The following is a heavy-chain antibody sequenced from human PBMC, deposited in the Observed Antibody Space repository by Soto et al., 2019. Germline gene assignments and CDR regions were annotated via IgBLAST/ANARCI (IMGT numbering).Heavy chain of an antibody. V-gene: IGHV1-2*02. CDR3: ARDPIGGGTPYYFDY. CDR2: INPNSGGT. CDR1: GYTFTDYY. J-gene: IGHJ4*02. D-gene: IGHD3-10*01. Sequence: QVHLVQSGAEVKKPGASVKVSCKASGYTFTDYYMYWVRQAPGQGLEWMGGINPNSGGTDYAQKFRGRVTMTRDTSISTAYMELSGLRSDDTAVYYCARDPIGGGTPYYFDYWGQGSLVTVS.